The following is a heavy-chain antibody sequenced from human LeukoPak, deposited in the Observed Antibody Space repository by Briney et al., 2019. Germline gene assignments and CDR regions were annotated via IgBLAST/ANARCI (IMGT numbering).Heavy chain of an antibody. CDR3: ARLSFLGVAHPSY. D-gene: IGHD3-3*01. Sequence: PSETLSLTCAVSGYSISSGYYWGWIRQPPGKGLEWIGSIYHSGSTYCNPSLKSRVTISVDTSKNQFSLKLSSVTAADTAVYYCARLSFLGVAHPSYWGQGTLVTVSS. CDR1: GYSISSGYY. CDR2: IYHSGST. J-gene: IGHJ4*02. V-gene: IGHV4-38-2*01.